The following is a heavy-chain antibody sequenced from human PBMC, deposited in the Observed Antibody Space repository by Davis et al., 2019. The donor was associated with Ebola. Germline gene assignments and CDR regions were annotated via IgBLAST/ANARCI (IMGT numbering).Heavy chain of an antibody. CDR2: IYYSGST. J-gene: IGHJ6*02. V-gene: IGHV4-61*01. CDR1: GGSVSSGYYY. D-gene: IGHD3-3*01. Sequence: SETLSLTCTVSGGSVSSGYYYWSWVRQPPGKGLEWIGYIYYSGSTNYNPSLKSRVTISVDTSKNQFSLKLSSVTAADTAVYYCARSRQSGLWYNGMDVWGRGTTVIVSS. CDR3: ARSRQSGLWYNGMDV.